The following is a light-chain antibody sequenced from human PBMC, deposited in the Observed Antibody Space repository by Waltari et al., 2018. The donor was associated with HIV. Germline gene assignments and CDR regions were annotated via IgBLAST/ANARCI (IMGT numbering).Light chain of an antibody. CDR2: GAS. Sequence: EIVLTQSPGTLSLSPGDRATLSCRASQSVGSTYLAWYQQKSGQAPRLLIYGASSRATGIPDRFSGSGSGTDFTLTISRLEPEDCAVYYCQQYGSSPQTFGQGTKVDIK. CDR3: QQYGSSPQT. CDR1: QSVGSTY. J-gene: IGKJ1*01. V-gene: IGKV3-20*01.